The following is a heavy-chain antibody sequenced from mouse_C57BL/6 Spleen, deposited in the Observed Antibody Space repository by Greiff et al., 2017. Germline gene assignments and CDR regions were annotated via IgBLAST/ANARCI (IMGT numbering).Heavy chain of an antibody. CDR1: GYAFSSYW. CDR2: IYPGDGDT. CDR3: ARGLPVDY. J-gene: IGHJ2*01. D-gene: IGHD5-5*01. Sequence: QVQLQQSGAELVKPGASVKISCKASGYAFSSYWMNWVKQRTGKGLEWIGQIYPGDGDTNYNGKFKGKATLTADKSSSTAYMQLSSLTSEDSAVYFCARGLPVDYWGQGTTLTVSS. V-gene: IGHV1-80*01.